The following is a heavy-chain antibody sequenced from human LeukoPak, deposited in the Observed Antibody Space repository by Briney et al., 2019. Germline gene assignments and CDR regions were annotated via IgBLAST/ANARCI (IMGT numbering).Heavy chain of an antibody. CDR3: ATYKRISGWYVHDY. CDR2: MHDSGTT. V-gene: IGHV4-59*01. D-gene: IGHD6-19*01. Sequence: SETLSLTCRVSVVSISTYYWSWLRQSPGVGLQWSGVMHDSGTTFYNPSLKGRVPMSVDTSKMQFSLQLSSVTAADTAIYYCATYKRISGWYVHDYWGQGIPVTVPS. CDR1: VVSISTYY. J-gene: IGHJ4*02.